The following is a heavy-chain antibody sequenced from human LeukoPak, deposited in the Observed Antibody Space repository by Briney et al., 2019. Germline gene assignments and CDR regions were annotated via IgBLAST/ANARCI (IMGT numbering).Heavy chain of an antibody. CDR2: IYSGGST. J-gene: IGHJ4*02. Sequence: PGGSLRLSCAASGYTVSSNYMSWVRQAPGKGMEWVSVIYSGGSTYYADSVKGRFTISRDNSKNTLYLQMNSLRAEDTAVYYCARYSGYDSTFDYWGQGTLVTVSS. D-gene: IGHD5-12*01. CDR3: ARYSGYDSTFDY. CDR1: GYTVSSNY. V-gene: IGHV3-53*01.